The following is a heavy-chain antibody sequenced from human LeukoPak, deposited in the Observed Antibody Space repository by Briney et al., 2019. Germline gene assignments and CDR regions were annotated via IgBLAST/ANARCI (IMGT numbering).Heavy chain of an antibody. V-gene: IGHV3-7*04. J-gene: IGHJ4*02. Sequence: SGGSLRLSCAVSGFSFTNFWMSWVRQAPGRGLEGVANIHPEGNEKYHVESVKGRFTISRDNTKNLLFLQMNGLRVEDTVVYYCARGDAFSGDHWGQGTLVTVSS. CDR1: GFSFTNFW. CDR2: IHPEGNEK. CDR3: ARGDAFSGDH.